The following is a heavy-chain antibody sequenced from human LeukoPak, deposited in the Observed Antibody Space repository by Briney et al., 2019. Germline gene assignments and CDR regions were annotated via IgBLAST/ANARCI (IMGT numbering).Heavy chain of an antibody. CDR1: RFALSSYG. Sequence: GGSLRLSCAASRFALSSYGMHWVRQAPGMGLEWVAVISHDGGNIYYADSVKGRFTISRDNSKNTLCLQIISLITEDTTIDYCVKKVPGTVVAGMDYWGQGTLVTVSS. CDR3: VKKVPGTVVAGMDY. CDR2: ISHDGGNI. J-gene: IGHJ4*02. V-gene: IGHV3-30*18. D-gene: IGHD6-19*01.